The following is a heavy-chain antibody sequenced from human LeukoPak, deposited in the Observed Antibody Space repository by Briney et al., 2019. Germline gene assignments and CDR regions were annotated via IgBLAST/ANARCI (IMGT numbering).Heavy chain of an antibody. CDR1: GGSISSGGYY. V-gene: IGHV4-31*03. Sequence: SQTLSLTCTVSGGSISSGGYYWSWIRQHPGKGLEWIGYIYYSGSTYYNPSLKSRVTISVDTSKNQFSLKLSSVTAADTAVYYCARDLYDSSAKGHAFDIWGQGTMVTVSS. D-gene: IGHD3-22*01. J-gene: IGHJ3*02. CDR3: ARDLYDSSAKGHAFDI. CDR2: IYYSGST.